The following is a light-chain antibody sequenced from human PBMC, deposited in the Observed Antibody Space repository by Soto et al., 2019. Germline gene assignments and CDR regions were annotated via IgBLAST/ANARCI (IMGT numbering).Light chain of an antibody. V-gene: IGLV2-14*01. CDR3: SSYTSSSTLVG. J-gene: IGLJ2*01. CDR2: EVS. Sequence: QSALTQPASVSGSPGQSITISCTGTSSDVGGYNYVSWYQQHPGKAPKLMIYEVSNRPSGVSNRFSGSKSGNTASLTISGRQAEDEADYYCSSYTSSSTLVGFGGGTKLTVL. CDR1: SSDVGGYNY.